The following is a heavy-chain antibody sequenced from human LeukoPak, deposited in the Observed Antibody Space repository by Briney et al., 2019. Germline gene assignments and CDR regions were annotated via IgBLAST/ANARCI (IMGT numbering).Heavy chain of an antibody. J-gene: IGHJ5*02. V-gene: IGHV1-2*02. CDR3: ARDKGYCTNGVCLGSNWFDP. D-gene: IGHD2-8*01. CDR1: GYTFTGYY. CDR2: INPNSGGT. Sequence: ASVKVSCKASGYTFTGYYMHWVRQDPGQGLEWMGWINPNSGGTNYAQKFQGRVTMTRDTSISTAYMELSRLRSDDTAVYYCARDKGYCTNGVCLGSNWFDPWGQGTLVTVSS.